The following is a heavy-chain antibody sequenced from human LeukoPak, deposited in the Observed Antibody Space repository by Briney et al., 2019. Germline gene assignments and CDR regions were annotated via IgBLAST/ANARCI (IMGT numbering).Heavy chain of an antibody. CDR2: ISGSGGST. J-gene: IGHJ4*02. CDR3: AKEGKYSSSWFDY. CDR1: GFTFSSYG. D-gene: IGHD6-13*01. Sequence: HSGGSLRLSCAASGFTFSSYGMSWVRQAPGKGLEWVSAISGSGGSTYYADSVKGRFTISRDNSKNTLYLQMNSLRAEDTAVYYCAKEGKYSSSWFDYWGQGTLVTVSS. V-gene: IGHV3-23*01.